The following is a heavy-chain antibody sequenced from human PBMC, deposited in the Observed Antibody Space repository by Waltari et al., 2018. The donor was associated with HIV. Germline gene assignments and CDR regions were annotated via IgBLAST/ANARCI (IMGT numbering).Heavy chain of an antibody. Sequence: QVHLVQSGAELRKPGASVTVSCKASGYNFTYYGIMWVRQAPGQGLEWMGWISGYNGDTKYAQKVRGRVTMTTDTSTSTAYLEMGSLRFDDTAVYYCARDHYYGSSGYYSDYWGQGTLVTVSS. CDR1: GYNFTYYG. CDR3: ARDHYYGSSGYYSDY. D-gene: IGHD3-22*01. V-gene: IGHV1-18*01. J-gene: IGHJ4*02. CDR2: ISGYNGDT.